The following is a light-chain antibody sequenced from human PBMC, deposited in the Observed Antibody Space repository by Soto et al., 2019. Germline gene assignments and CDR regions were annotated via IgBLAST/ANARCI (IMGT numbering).Light chain of an antibody. Sequence: QSALTQPPSASGSPGQSVTISCTGTSGDVGGYNSVSWYQQPPAKAPRRIISAVIQWPSGVPDRFSGSRSVSTASLTISGLQVEDGADYYCPSYADNNTFAFGTGTKLTVL. CDR1: SGDVGGYNS. CDR3: PSYADNNTFA. J-gene: IGLJ1*01. V-gene: IGLV2-8*01. CDR2: AVI.